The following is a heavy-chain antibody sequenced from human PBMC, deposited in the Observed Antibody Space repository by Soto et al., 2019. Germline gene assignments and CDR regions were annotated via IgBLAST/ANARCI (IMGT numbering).Heavy chain of an antibody. CDR1: GGNFSSYA. J-gene: IGHJ6*02. V-gene: IGHV1-69*01. Sequence: QVQLVQSGAEVTKPGSSVKVSCKASGGNFSSYAISWVRQAPGQGLEWMGGIIPIFGTANYAQKFQGRVTITADEYTSTAYMERSSLRSEDTAVYYCARAGGDYGDYYYYYGMDVWGQGTTVTVSS. D-gene: IGHD4-17*01. CDR2: IIPIFGTA. CDR3: ARAGGDYGDYYYYYGMDV.